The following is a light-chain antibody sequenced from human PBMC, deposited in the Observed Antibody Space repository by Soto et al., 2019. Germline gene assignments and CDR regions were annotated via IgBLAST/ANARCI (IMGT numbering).Light chain of an antibody. Sequence: IVLTQSPATLSLSPGERATLSCRASQSISNYLAWYQQKPGQAPRLLIYETFNRATGIPARFSGSGSGTDFTLTISSLEPEDFAVYYCQQRSDWPGLTFGGGTKVDIK. CDR2: ETF. CDR1: QSISNY. CDR3: QQRSDWPGLT. J-gene: IGKJ4*01. V-gene: IGKV3-11*01.